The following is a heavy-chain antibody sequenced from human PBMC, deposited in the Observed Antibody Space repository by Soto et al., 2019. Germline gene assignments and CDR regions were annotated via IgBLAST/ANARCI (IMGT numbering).Heavy chain of an antibody. J-gene: IGHJ6*03. D-gene: IGHD3-16*01. Sequence: GGSLRLSCAASGFRFSSYGMHWVRQAPGKGLEWVTVIWYDGNNKYYTDSVKGRFTISRDNSKNTLYLQMNSLRAEDTAVYYCARAQGGPSYYYYMDVWGKGTTVTVSS. V-gene: IGHV3-33*01. CDR3: ARAQGGPSYYYYMDV. CDR1: GFRFSSYG. CDR2: IWYDGNNK.